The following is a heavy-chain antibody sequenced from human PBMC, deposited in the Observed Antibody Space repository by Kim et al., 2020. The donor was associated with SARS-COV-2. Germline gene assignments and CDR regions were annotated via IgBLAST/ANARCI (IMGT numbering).Heavy chain of an antibody. J-gene: IGHJ4*02. D-gene: IGHD3-22*01. CDR3: ARGGMIVANKPEYYFDY. V-gene: IGHV1-46*01. Sequence: CQGRGTMTRDTSTSTVYMELSSLRSEDTAVYYCARGGMIVANKPEYYFDYWGQGTLVTVSS.